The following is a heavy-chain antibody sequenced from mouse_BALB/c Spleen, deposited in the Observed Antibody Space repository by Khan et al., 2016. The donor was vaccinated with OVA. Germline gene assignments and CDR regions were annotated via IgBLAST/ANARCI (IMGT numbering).Heavy chain of an antibody. J-gene: IGHJ1*01. CDR2: INSGGDTT. V-gene: IGHV5-12-1*01. Sequence: EVQLQESGGGLVKPGGSLKLSCTASGFTFSSYDMSWVRQTPVKRLEWVAYINSGGDTTYSPDTVKGRFTISRDNAKNTLYLQMSSLKSEDTAIYYCTRRPGYFDFWGAGTTVTVSS. CDR3: TRRPGYFDF. CDR1: GFTFSSYD.